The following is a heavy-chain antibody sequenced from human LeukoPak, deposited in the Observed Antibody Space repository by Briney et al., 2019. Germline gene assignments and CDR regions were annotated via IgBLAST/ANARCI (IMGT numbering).Heavy chain of an antibody. J-gene: IGHJ3*02. Sequence: SETLSLTCAVSGGSFSGYYWSWVRQPPGKGLEWIGEINNSGSANYYPSLTSRVTISVDTSKNQFSLRLSSVTAADTAVYYCARVRGNYYYDSSGYPRVHAFDIWGQGTMVTVSS. CDR1: GGSFSGYY. CDR2: INNSGSA. D-gene: IGHD3-22*01. V-gene: IGHV4-34*01. CDR3: ARVRGNYYYDSSGYPRVHAFDI.